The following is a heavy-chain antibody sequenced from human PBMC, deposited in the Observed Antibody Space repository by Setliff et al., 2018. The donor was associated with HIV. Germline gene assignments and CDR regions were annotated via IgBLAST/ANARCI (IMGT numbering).Heavy chain of an antibody. D-gene: IGHD4-17*01. CDR2: IYYSGST. Sequence: SETLSLTCTVSGGSISSSSYYWGWIRQSPGKGLEWIGSIYYSGSTYYNPSLQGRVTISIDTPKFQFSLRLSSVTAADTAIYYCARGTAPRRGTNYGGNYPLDYWGQGTLVTVSS. CDR1: GGSISSSSYY. V-gene: IGHV4-39*07. J-gene: IGHJ4*02. CDR3: ARGTAPRRGTNYGGNYPLDY.